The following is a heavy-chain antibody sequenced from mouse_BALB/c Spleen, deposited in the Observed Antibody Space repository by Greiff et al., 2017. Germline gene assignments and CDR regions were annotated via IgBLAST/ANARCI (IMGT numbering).Heavy chain of an antibody. V-gene: IGHV4-1*02. J-gene: IGHJ3*01. D-gene: IGHD2-3*01. CDR3: ARPLYDGYYVLFAY. CDR1: GFDFSRYW. Sequence: EVKLLESGGGLVQPGGSLKLSCAASGFDFSRYWMSWVRQAPGKGLEWIGEINPDSSTINYTPSLKDKFIISRDNAKNTLYLQMSKVRSEDTALYYCARPLYDGYYVLFAYWGQGTLVTVSA. CDR2: INPDSSTI.